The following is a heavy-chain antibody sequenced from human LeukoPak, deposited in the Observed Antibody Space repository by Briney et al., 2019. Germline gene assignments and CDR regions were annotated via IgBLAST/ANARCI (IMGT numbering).Heavy chain of an antibody. CDR2: ISSSSSTI. V-gene: IGHV3-48*01. D-gene: IGHD2-15*01. CDR1: GFTFSSYG. Sequence: GGSLTLSCAASGFTFSSYGVHWVRQAPGKGLEWVSYISSSSSTIYYADSVKGRFTISRDNAKNSLYLQMNSLRAEDTAVYYCARDTGGGYCSGGSCADDAFDIWGQGTMVTVSS. CDR3: ARDTGGGYCSGGSCADDAFDI. J-gene: IGHJ3*02.